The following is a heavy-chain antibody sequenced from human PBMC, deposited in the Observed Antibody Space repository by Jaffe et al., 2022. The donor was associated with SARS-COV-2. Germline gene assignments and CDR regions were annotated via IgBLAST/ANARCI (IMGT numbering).Heavy chain of an antibody. CDR1: GFSLSYYS. Sequence: EVQLVESGGGLVQPGGSLRLSCAASGFSLSYYSMNWVRQAPGKGLEWVSYISSSSSTTIYADSVKGRFTISRDNAKNSLYLQMNSLRVEDTTIYYCARGGLGSSSPPYMDVWGEGTTVTVSS. CDR3: ARGGLGSSSPPYMDV. D-gene: IGHD6-13*01. CDR2: ISSSSSTT. J-gene: IGHJ6*03. V-gene: IGHV3-48*01.